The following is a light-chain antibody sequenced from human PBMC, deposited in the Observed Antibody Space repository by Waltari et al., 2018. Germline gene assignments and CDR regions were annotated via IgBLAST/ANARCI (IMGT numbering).Light chain of an antibody. V-gene: IGLV2-8*01. CDR2: GVS. CDR3: SSYAGSNNYV. Sequence: QSALTQPPAASGSPGQSVTISCTGTSSDIGAYNYVSWYQQHPGKAPKLLIFGVSQLPSGGPDRFSGSKSANTASLTVSGLQADDEADYYCSSYAGSNNYVFGTGTKVTVL. CDR1: SSDIGAYNY. J-gene: IGLJ1*01.